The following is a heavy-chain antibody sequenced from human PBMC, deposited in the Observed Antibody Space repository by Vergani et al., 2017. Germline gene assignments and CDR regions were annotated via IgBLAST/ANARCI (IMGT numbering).Heavy chain of an antibody. Sequence: QVQLQESGPGLVKPSETLSLTCAVSGFSIDNGYYWDWIRQPPGKGLEWIGSIYRTGRSHFNPSLKSRVTISVDPSNNHFSLRLNSLTDADTAVYYCARLSGIVYDIFSDTLYFFDFGGQGSLVTVSS. CDR2: IYRTGRS. J-gene: IGHJ4*02. CDR1: GFSIDNGYY. D-gene: IGHD3-9*01. CDR3: ARLSGIVYDIFSDTLYFFDF. V-gene: IGHV4-38-2*01.